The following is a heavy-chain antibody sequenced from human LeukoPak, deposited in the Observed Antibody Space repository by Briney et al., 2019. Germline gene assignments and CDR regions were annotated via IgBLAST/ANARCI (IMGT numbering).Heavy chain of an antibody. J-gene: IGHJ4*02. CDR2: MNPNSGNT. Sequence: ASVKVSCKASGYTFTSYDINWVRQATGQGLEWMGWMNPNSGNTGYAQKFRGRVTMTRNTSISTAYMELSSLRSEDTAVYYCARLTPEIGAAYFWSGYYESDWGQGTLVTVSS. CDR3: ARLTPEIGAAYFWSGYYESD. CDR1: GYTFTSYD. D-gene: IGHD3-3*01. V-gene: IGHV1-8*01.